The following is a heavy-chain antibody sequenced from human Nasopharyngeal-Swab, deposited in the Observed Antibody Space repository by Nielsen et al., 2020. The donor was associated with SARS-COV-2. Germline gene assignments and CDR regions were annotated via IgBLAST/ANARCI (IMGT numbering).Heavy chain of an antibody. J-gene: IGHJ4*02. CDR3: AKDRQQLANFDY. CDR1: GFTFSGYG. V-gene: IGHV3-23*01. CDR2: IGDSGGKT. Sequence: GESLKISCAASGFTFSGYGMSWVRQAPGKGLEWVSGIGDSGGKTYYADSVKGRFTISRDNSKNTLNLQMNSLRVEDTAIYYCAKDRQQLANFDYWGQGTLVTVSS. D-gene: IGHD6-13*01.